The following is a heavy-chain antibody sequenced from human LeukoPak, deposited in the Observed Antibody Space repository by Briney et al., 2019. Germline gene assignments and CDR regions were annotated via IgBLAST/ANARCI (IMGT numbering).Heavy chain of an antibody. Sequence: PSETLSLTCTVSGGSISSSSYYWGWIRQPPGKGLEWIGSIYYSGSTYYNPSLKSRVTISVDTSKNQFSLKLSSVTAADTAVYYCASSGGYSRYDFNWFDPWGQGTLVTVSS. CDR1: GGSISSSSYY. V-gene: IGHV4-39*07. D-gene: IGHD6-13*01. CDR2: IYYSGST. J-gene: IGHJ5*02. CDR3: ASSGGYSRYDFNWFDP.